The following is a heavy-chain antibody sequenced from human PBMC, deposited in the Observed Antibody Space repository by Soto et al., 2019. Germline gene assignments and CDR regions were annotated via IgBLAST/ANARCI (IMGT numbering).Heavy chain of an antibody. CDR3: ARTAAVRGGRSGWFDP. D-gene: IGHD3-10*01. CDR1: GGSISSGDYY. V-gene: IGHV4-30-4*01. CDR2: IYYSGST. J-gene: IGHJ5*02. Sequence: PSETLSLTCTVSGGSISSGDYYWSWIRQPPGKGLEWIGYIYYSGSTYYNPSLKSRVTISVDTSKNQFSLKLSSVTAAGTAVYYCARTAAVRGGRSGWFDPWGQGTLVTVSS.